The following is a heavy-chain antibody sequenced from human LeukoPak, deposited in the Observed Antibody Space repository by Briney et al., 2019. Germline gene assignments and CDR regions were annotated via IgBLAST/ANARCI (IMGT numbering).Heavy chain of an antibody. CDR1: GGPISSSSSY. V-gene: IGHV4-39*01. J-gene: IGHJ4*02. Sequence: SETLSLTCTVSGGPISSSSSYWGWIRQPPGKGLEWIANIYYSGNTFYNPSLKSRVTISLDGSKHQFSLELRSVTAADMAVYYCAAGIEVAGAPFDYWGQGTLVTVSS. CDR2: IYYSGNT. D-gene: IGHD6-19*01. CDR3: AAGIEVAGAPFDY.